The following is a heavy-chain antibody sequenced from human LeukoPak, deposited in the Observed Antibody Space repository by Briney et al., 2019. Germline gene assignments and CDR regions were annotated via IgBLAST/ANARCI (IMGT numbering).Heavy chain of an antibody. V-gene: IGHV4-4*07. J-gene: IGHJ3*02. CDR1: GGSISSYY. D-gene: IGHD1-1*01. Sequence: SETLSLTCTVSGGSISSYYWSWIRQPAGKGLEWLGRIYTSGSTNYNPSLKSRVTMSVDTSKNQFSLKLSSVTAADTAVYYCARTDLKLERRDNDAFDIWGQGTMVTVSS. CDR3: ARTDLKLERRDNDAFDI. CDR2: IYTSGST.